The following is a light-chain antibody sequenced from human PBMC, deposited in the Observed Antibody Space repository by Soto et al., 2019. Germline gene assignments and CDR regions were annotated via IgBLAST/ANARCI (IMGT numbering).Light chain of an antibody. CDR2: EVT. Sequence: QSALTQPASVSGSPGQSITISCTGTSSDVGGYNYVSWYQQHPGKAPKLMIYEVTNRPSGVSHRFSGFKSGNSASLTISGLQAEDEADYYCCSYRSGTTWVFGGGTKLTVL. CDR3: CSYRSGTTWV. V-gene: IGLV2-14*01. CDR1: SSDVGGYNY. J-gene: IGLJ3*02.